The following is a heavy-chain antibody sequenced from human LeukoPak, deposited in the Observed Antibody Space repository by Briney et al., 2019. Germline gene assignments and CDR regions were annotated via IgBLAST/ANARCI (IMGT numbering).Heavy chain of an antibody. CDR3: ASRAAGLAVAGTFDY. CDR2: IYHSGST. V-gene: IGHV4-4*02. D-gene: IGHD6-13*01. Sequence: SETLSLTCAVSGGSISSSNWWSWVRQPPGKGLEWIGEIYHSGSTNYNPSLKSRVTISVDKSKNQFSLKLSSVTAADTAVYYCASRAAGLAVAGTFDYWGQGTLVTVSS. J-gene: IGHJ4*02. CDR1: GGSISSSNW.